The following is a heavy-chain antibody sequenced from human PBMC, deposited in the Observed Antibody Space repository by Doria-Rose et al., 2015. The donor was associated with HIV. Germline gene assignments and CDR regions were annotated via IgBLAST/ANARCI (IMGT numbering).Heavy chain of an antibody. CDR3: ARIKSSRWYHKYYFDF. CDR2: IFSDDER. Sequence: ESGPVLVKPTETLTLTCTVSGVSLSSPGMGVSWIRQPPGKALEWLANIFSDDERSYKTSLKSRLTISRVTSKSQVVLTMTDMDPVDPATYYCARIKSSRWYHKYYFDFWGQGTLVIVSA. D-gene: IGHD6-13*01. CDR1: GVSLSSPGMG. V-gene: IGHV2-26*01. J-gene: IGHJ4*02.